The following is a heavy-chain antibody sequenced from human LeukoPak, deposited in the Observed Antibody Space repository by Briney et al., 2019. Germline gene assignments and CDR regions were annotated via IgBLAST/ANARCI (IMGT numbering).Heavy chain of an antibody. CDR1: GFTFSSYA. Sequence: GGSLRLSCAASGFTFSSYAMSWVRQAPGKGLEWVSAIGVSAGNTYYADSVKGRFTISRDNSKNTLHLQMHSLRAEDTAIYYCAKRSSVGSRYFDYWGQGTLVTVSS. V-gene: IGHV3-23*01. CDR3: AKRSSVGSRYFDY. D-gene: IGHD1-26*01. CDR2: IGVSAGNT. J-gene: IGHJ4*02.